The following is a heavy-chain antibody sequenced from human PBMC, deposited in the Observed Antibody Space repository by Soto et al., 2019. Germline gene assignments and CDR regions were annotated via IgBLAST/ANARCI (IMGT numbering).Heavy chain of an antibody. V-gene: IGHV3-21*01. CDR1: GFTFSSYS. Sequence: GGSLRLSCAASGFTFSSYSMNWVRQAPGKGLEWVSSISSSSSYKYYADSGKGRFTISRDNAKNSRYLQMNSLRAEDTAVYYCARADSGMLYGYYYYGMDVWGQGTTVTVSS. J-gene: IGHJ6*02. CDR3: ARADSGMLYGYYYYGMDV. D-gene: IGHD2-8*01. CDR2: ISSSSSYK.